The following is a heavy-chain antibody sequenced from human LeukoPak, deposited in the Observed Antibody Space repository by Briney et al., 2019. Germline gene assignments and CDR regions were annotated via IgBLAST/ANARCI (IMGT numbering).Heavy chain of an antibody. CDR3: ARDGSETEVTTDNWFDP. V-gene: IGHV4-59*01. CDR1: GGSISSYY. Sequence: PSETLSLTCTVSGGSISSYYWGWIRQPPGKGLEWIGDIYYSGSSGITNYNPSLQSRVSVSVDTSKNQFSLKLTSVTPADTAVYYCARDGSETEVTTDNWFDPWGQGTLVTVSS. CDR2: IYYSGSSGIT. J-gene: IGHJ5*02. D-gene: IGHD4-17*01.